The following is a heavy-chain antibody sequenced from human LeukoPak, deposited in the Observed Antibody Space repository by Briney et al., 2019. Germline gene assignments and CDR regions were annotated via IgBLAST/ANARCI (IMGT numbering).Heavy chain of an antibody. CDR3: ARESDFWSGYYYDAFDI. Sequence: SETLSLTCTVSGGSISSYYWSWIRQPLGKGLEWIGYIYYSGSTNYNPSLKSRVTISVDTSKNRFSLKLSSVTAADTAVYYCARESDFWSGYYYDAFDIWGQGTMVTVSS. V-gene: IGHV4-59*01. CDR2: IYYSGST. J-gene: IGHJ3*02. CDR1: GGSISSYY. D-gene: IGHD3-3*01.